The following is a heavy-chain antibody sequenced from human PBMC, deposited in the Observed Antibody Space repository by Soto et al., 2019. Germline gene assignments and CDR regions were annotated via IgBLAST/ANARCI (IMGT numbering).Heavy chain of an antibody. Sequence: QVQLVQSGAEVKKPGSSVKVSCKASGGTFSSYAISWVRQAPGQGLEWMGGIIPIFGTANYAQKFQGRVTITADESTSTAYMELSSLRSEDTAVYYCASRSDMRLASSFFRYYHYYYGMDVWGQGTTVTVSS. V-gene: IGHV1-69*01. CDR3: ASRSDMRLASSFFRYYHYYYGMDV. CDR2: IIPIFGTA. J-gene: IGHJ6*02. D-gene: IGHD3-9*01. CDR1: GGTFSSYA.